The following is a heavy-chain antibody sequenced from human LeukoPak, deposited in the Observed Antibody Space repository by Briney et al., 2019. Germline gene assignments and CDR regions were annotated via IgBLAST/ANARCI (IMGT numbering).Heavy chain of an antibody. J-gene: IGHJ3*02. D-gene: IGHD2-2*01. CDR1: GFTFSSYE. Sequence: GGSLRLSCAASGFTFSSYEMNWVRQAPGKGLEWVSYISSSGSTIYYADSVKGRFTISRDNAKNTLYLQMNSLRAEDTAVYYCAKYYATAIDAFDIWGQGTMVTVSS. CDR3: AKYYATAIDAFDI. CDR2: ISSSGSTI. V-gene: IGHV3-48*03.